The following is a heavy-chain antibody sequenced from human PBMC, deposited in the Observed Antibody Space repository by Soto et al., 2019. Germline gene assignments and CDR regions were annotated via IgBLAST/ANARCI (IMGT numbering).Heavy chain of an antibody. V-gene: IGHV1-69*02. CDR3: AMEYCSSTSCYRDY. J-gene: IGHJ4*02. CDR2: IIPLLGIA. D-gene: IGHD2-2*02. Sequence: QVQLVQSGAEVKKPGSSVKVSCKASAGTFSSYTISWVRQAPGQGLEWMGRIIPLLGIANYAQKFQGRVTITADKSTRTVYMELSSLRSEDTAVYYCAMEYCSSTSCYRDYWGQGTLVTVSS. CDR1: AGTFSSYT.